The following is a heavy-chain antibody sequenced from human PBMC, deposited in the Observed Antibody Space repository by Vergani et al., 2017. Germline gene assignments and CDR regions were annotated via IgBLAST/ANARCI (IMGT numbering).Heavy chain of an antibody. CDR2: FDPEDGET. J-gene: IGHJ4*02. D-gene: IGHD3-3*01. CDR1: GYTLTELS. CDR3: ATGHYDFWSGYCPFDY. V-gene: IGHV1-24*01. Sequence: QVQLVQSGAEVKKPGASVKVSCKVSGYTLTELSMHWVRQAPGKGLEWMGGFDPEDGETIYAQKFQGRVTMTEETSTDTAYMELSSLRSEDTAVYYCATGHYDFWSGYCPFDYWGQGTLVTVSS.